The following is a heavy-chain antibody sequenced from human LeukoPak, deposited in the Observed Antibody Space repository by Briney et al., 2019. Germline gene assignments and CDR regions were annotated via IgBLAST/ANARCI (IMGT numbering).Heavy chain of an antibody. CDR3: ARGKTSTRGFSYGSQYYYYMDV. V-gene: IGHV4-34*01. J-gene: IGHJ6*03. Sequence: SETLSLTCAVGGGSFSFYYWNWIRQSPEKGLEWIGEIDYSGSANYSPSLKRRLTLSVDTSEKQFSLRLTSMTAADPAVYYCARGKTSTRGFSYGSQYYYYMDVWGKGTTVTVSS. D-gene: IGHD5-18*01. CDR2: IDYSGSA. CDR1: GGSFSFYY.